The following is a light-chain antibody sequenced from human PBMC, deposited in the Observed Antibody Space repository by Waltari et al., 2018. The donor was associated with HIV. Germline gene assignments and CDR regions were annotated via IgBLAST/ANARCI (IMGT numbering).Light chain of an antibody. V-gene: IGLV2-14*01. CDR1: SSDIGTYNL. CDR2: GVD. J-gene: IGLJ3*02. Sequence: QSALTQPASVSGSPRQSITISCTGTSSDIGTYNLVSWYRQYPGMAPQLVIHGVDTRPSVVSDRFSGSKSGNVASLTIASLQSEDEAEYYCSSYANTDTLLFGGGTKLTVL. CDR3: SSYANTDTLL.